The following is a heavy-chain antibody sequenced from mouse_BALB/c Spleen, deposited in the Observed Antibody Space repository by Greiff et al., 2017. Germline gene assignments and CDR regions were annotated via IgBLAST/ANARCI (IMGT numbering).Heavy chain of an antibody. J-gene: IGHJ2*01. CDR2: INPSNGGT. Sequence: QVQLQQSGAELVKPGASVKLSCKASGYTFTSYYMYWVKQRPGQGLEWIGEINPSNGGTNFNEKFKSKATLTVDKSSSTAYMQLSSLTSEDSAVYYCTRSINWDGDYWGQGTTLTVSS. CDR1: GYTFTSYY. V-gene: IGHV1S81*02. CDR3: TRSINWDGDY. D-gene: IGHD4-1*01.